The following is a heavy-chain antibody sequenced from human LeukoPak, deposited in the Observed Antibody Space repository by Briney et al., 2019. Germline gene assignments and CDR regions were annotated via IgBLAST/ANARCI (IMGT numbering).Heavy chain of an antibody. CDR3: VRGTPTPGMDY. CDR1: GYPFIAHF. D-gene: IGHD3-10*01. CDR2: IDTTTGNP. Sequence: ASVKVSRKASGYPFIAHFLNWVRQAPGQGLEWMGNIDTTTGNPRYAQDFTGRFVFSLDTSVSTAYLQITSLKADDTAAYYCVRGTPTPGMDYWGQGTQVTVSS. J-gene: IGHJ4*02. V-gene: IGHV7-4-1*02.